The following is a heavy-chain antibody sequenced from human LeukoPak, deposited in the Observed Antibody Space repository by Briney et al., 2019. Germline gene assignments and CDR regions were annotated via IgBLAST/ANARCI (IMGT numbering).Heavy chain of an antibody. CDR2: IYSGGST. CDR3: TTPRNY. Sequence: GGSLRLSCAASGFTVSSNYMSWVRQAPGKGLEWVSVIYSGGSTYYADSVKGRFTISRDNSKNTLYLQMNSLKTEDTAVYYCTTPRNYWGQGTLVTVSS. CDR1: GFTVSSNY. J-gene: IGHJ4*02. V-gene: IGHV3-53*01. D-gene: IGHD1-14*01.